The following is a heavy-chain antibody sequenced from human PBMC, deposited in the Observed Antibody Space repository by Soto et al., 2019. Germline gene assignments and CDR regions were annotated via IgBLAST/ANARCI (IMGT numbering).Heavy chain of an antibody. D-gene: IGHD1-1*01. J-gene: IGHJ4*02. CDR2: ISYDGSNK. V-gene: IGHV3-30*18. Sequence: LRLSCAASGFTFSSYGMHWVRQAPGKGLEWVAVISYDGSNKYYADSVKGRFTISRDNSKNTLYLQMNSLRAEDTAVYYCAKVSPTGYWGQGTLVTVSS. CDR3: AKVSPTGY. CDR1: GFTFSSYG.